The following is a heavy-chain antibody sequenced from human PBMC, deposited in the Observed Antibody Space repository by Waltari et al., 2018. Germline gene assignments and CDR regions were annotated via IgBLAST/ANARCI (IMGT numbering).Heavy chain of an antibody. V-gene: IGHV4-4*07. Sequence: QVQLQESGPGLVKPSETLSLTCTVSGGSISSYYWSWIRQPAGKGLEWIGRIYTSGSTNYNPSLKSRVTMSVDTSQNQFSLKLSSVTAADTAVYYCARDSCSSTSCYFNWFDPWGQGTLVTVSS. CDR1: GGSISSYY. CDR3: ARDSCSSTSCYFNWFDP. D-gene: IGHD2-2*01. CDR2: IYTSGST. J-gene: IGHJ5*02.